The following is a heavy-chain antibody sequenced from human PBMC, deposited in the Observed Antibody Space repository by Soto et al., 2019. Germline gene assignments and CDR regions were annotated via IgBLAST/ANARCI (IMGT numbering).Heavy chain of an antibody. Sequence: GGSLRLSCAASGFTFTGYVMSWVRQAPGKGLEWVSYISSSSSYTNYADSVKGRFTISRDNAKNSLYLQMNSLRADDTAVYYCSRHKKGFFFLVPGAIGDGMYLRGQGSSVTVSS. J-gene: IGHJ6*02. V-gene: IGHV3-11*03. CDR3: SRHKKGFFFLVPGAIGDGMYL. CDR2: ISSSSSYT. D-gene: IGHD2-2*01. CDR1: GFTFTGYV.